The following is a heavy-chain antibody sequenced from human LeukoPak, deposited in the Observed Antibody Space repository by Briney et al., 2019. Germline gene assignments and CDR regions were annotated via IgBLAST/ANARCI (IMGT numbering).Heavy chain of an antibody. CDR2: ISSSGSTI. V-gene: IGHV3-11*04. J-gene: IGHJ6*03. CDR1: GFTFSDYY. D-gene: IGHD2-2*01. Sequence: PGGSLILSCAASGFTFSDYYMSWIRQAPGKGLEWVSYISSSGSTIYYADSVEGRFTISRDNAKNSLYLQMNSLRAEDTAVYYCARCPAGLYYYYYMDVWGKGTTVTVSS. CDR3: ARCPAGLYYYYYMDV.